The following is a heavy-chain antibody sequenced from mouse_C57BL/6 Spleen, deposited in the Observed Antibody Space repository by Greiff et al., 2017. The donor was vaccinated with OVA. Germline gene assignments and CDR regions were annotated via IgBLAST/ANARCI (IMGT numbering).Heavy chain of an antibody. CDR1: GYTFTDYY. CDR3: ARDWDGRGDY. Sequence: EVKLQQSGPELVKPGASVKISCKASGYTFTDYYMNWVKQSHGKSLEWIGDINPNNGGTSYNQKFKGKATLTVDKSSSTAYMELRSLTSEDSAVDYCARDWDGRGDYWGQGTTLTVSS. V-gene: IGHV1-26*01. CDR2: INPNNGGT. J-gene: IGHJ2*01. D-gene: IGHD4-1*01.